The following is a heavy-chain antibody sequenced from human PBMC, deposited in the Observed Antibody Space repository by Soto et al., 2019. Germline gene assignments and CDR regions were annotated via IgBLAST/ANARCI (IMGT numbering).Heavy chain of an antibody. J-gene: IGHJ5*02. Sequence: TLSLTCTVSGGFISSCNYYWSWIRHPPGKSLEWIGFISYSGTTHYSASLRSRVSISVDTSKNQFSLTLSSVTAADTPVYYCAINVSPWAQGTSVTVSS. CDR1: GGFISSCNYY. CDR3: AINVSP. CDR2: ISYSGTT. V-gene: IGHV4-31*03.